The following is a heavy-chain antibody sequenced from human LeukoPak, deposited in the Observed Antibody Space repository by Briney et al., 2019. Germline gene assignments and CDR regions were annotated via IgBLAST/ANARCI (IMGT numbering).Heavy chain of an antibody. CDR2: INPNSGGT. D-gene: IGHD6-19*01. V-gene: IGHV1-2*02. Sequence: ASVKVSCKASGYTFTAYYMHWVRQASGQGLEWMGWINPNSGGTNYAQKSQGRVTMTRDTSISTVYMELSRLRSDDTAVYYCARDFPSSGWYHPFDYWGQGILVTVSS. CDR3: ARDFPSSGWYHPFDY. J-gene: IGHJ4*02. CDR1: GYTFTAYY.